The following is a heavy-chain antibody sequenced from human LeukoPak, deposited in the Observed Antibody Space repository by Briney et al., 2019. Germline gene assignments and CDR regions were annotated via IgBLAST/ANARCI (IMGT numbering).Heavy chain of an antibody. CDR2: INPSGGST. Sequence: ASVKVSCKASAYTFTSYYMHSVRQAPGQGLEWMGIINPSGGSTNYAQNFQGRVTMTRDTSTSTVYMELSSLRSEDTAVYYCARGGPAYCGDDCYSNGYFDYWGQGTLVTVSS. CDR3: ARGGPAYCGDDCYSNGYFDY. J-gene: IGHJ4*02. V-gene: IGHV1-46*01. CDR1: AYTFTSYY. D-gene: IGHD2-21*02.